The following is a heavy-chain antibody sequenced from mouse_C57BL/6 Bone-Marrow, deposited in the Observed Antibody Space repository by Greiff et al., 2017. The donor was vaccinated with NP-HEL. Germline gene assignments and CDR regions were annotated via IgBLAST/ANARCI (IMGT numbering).Heavy chain of an antibody. J-gene: IGHJ3*01. D-gene: IGHD1-1*01. CDR2: IYPGSGST. Sequence: VQLQQPGAELVKPGASVKMSCKASGYTFTSYWITWVKQRPGQGLEWIGDIYPGSGSTNYNEKFKSKATLTVDTSSSTAYMQLSSLTSEDSAVYYCARSYYYCSSGGAYWGQGTLVTVSA. CDR1: GYTFTSYW. V-gene: IGHV1-55*01. CDR3: ARSYYYCSSGGAY.